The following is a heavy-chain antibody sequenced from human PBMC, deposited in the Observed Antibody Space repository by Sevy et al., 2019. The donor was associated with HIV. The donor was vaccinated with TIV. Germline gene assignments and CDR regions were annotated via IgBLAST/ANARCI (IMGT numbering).Heavy chain of an antibody. CDR1: GFTFSSYS. D-gene: IGHD5-12*01. Sequence: GGSLRLSCAASGFTFSSYSMNWVRQAPGKGLEWVSSISSSSSYIYYADSVEGRFTISRDNAKNSLYLQMNSLRAEDTAVYYCASAQGGYSGYDPEPFDYWGQGTLVTVSS. CDR2: ISSSSSYI. J-gene: IGHJ4*02. CDR3: ASAQGGYSGYDPEPFDY. V-gene: IGHV3-21*01.